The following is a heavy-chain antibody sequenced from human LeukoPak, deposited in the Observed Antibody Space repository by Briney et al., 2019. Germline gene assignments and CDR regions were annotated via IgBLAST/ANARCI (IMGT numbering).Heavy chain of an antibody. CDR2: ISYDGSNK. Sequence: GRSLRLSCAASGFTFGSYAMHWVRQAPGKGLEWVAVISYDGSNKYYADSVKGRFTISRDNSKNTLYLQMNSLRAEDTAVYYCVQLGYCSGGSCYSGMFVDYWGQGTLVTVSS. CDR1: GFTFGSYA. CDR3: VQLGYCSGGSCYSGMFVDY. D-gene: IGHD2-15*01. V-gene: IGHV3-30*04. J-gene: IGHJ4*02.